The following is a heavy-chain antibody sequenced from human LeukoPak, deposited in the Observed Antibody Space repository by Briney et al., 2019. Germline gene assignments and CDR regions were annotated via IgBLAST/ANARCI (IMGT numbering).Heavy chain of an antibody. CDR1: GGSISSYY. D-gene: IGHD3-10*01. CDR2: IYYSGST. Sequence: SETLSLTCTVSGGSISSYYWSWIRQPPGKGLEWIGYIYYSGSTNYNLSLKSRVTISVDTSKNQFSLKLSSVTAADTAVYYCARGGPGEFGELFYYFDYWGQGTLVTVSS. V-gene: IGHV4-59*01. J-gene: IGHJ4*02. CDR3: ARGGPGEFGELFYYFDY.